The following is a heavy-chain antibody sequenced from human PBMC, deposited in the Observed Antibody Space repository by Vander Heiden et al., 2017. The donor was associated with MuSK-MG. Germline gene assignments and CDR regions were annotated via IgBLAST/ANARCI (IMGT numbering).Heavy chain of an antibody. CDR1: VYTFPRYG. CDR2: ISAYNGNT. D-gene: IGHD3-22*01. Sequence: QVQLVQSGAEVKKPGASVKVSCKASVYTFPRYGFSWVRQAPGQGLEWMGWISAYNGNTNYAKKLQGRVTMTTDTSTSTAYMELRSLRSDETAVYYCARDSHYYDSSGYYYPGDYWGQGTLVTVYS. V-gene: IGHV1-18*01. J-gene: IGHJ4*02. CDR3: ARDSHYYDSSGYYYPGDY.